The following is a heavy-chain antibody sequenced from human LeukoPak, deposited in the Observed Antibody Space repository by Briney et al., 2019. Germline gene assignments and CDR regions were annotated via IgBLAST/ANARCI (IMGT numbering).Heavy chain of an antibody. CDR1: GFTFSTSW. CDR3: AKGRGLDV. CDR2: IKQDGSDK. V-gene: IGHV3-7*01. J-gene: IGHJ6*02. Sequence: GGSLRLSCAASGFTFSTSWMTWVRQAPGKRLEWVANIKQDGSDKYYVDSVKGRFTISRDNTKNSLYLQMSSLTADDTAVYYCAKGRGLDVWGQGTTVTVSS.